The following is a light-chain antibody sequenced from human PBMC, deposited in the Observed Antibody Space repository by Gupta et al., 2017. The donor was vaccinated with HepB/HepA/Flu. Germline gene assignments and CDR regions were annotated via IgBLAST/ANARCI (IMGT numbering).Light chain of an antibody. J-gene: IGKJ1*01. CDR1: QNTGYW. Sequence: DIQMTQSPSTRSASVGDRVTITCRASQNTGYWLAWIQQKPGKAPNLLISKTSTLESGVPSRFSGSGSGTEFTLTISSLQPDDFATYYCQQYNNYPWTFGQGTKVEIK. CDR2: KTS. V-gene: IGKV1-5*03. CDR3: QQYNNYPWT.